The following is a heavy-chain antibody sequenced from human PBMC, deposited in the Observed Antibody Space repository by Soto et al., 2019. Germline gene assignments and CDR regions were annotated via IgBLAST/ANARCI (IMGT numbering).Heavy chain of an antibody. CDR1: GGSVSSGSYY. D-gene: IGHD5-12*01. Sequence: SETLSLTCTVSGGSVSSGSYYWSWIRQPPGKGLEWIGYIYYSGSTNYNPSLKSRVTISVDTSKNQFSLKLSSVTAADTAVYYCASFPLLVATRHDYWGQGTLVTVSS. CDR2: IYYSGST. CDR3: ASFPLLVATRHDY. V-gene: IGHV4-61*01. J-gene: IGHJ4*02.